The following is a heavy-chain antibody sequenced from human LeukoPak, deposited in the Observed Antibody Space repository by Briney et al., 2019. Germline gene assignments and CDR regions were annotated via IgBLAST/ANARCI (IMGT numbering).Heavy chain of an antibody. CDR3: ARDKGSGSYDAFDI. Sequence: GGSLRLSCEGSGFSFDSYAMSWVRQSPGKGPEWVSAVTGTGGNTYHADSVKDRFTISRDNSKNMVYLQMNSLRAEDTAVYYCARDKGSGSYDAFDIWGQGTMVIVSS. CDR2: VTGTGGNT. V-gene: IGHV3-23*01. CDR1: GFSFDSYA. J-gene: IGHJ3*02. D-gene: IGHD3-10*01.